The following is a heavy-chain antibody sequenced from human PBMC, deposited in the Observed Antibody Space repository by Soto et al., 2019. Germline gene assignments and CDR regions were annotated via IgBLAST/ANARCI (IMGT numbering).Heavy chain of an antibody. J-gene: IGHJ3*02. CDR1: GGSVSSGSYY. CDR2: IYYSGST. D-gene: IGHD3-22*01. Sequence: QVQLQESGPGLVKPSETLSLTCTVSGGSVSSGSYYWSWIRQPPGKGLEWIGYIYYSGSTNYNPSLKSRVTKSVDTSKNQFSLKLSSVTAADTAVYYCARDPDYYDSSGQWAFDIWGQGTMVTVSS. CDR3: ARDPDYYDSSGQWAFDI. V-gene: IGHV4-61*01.